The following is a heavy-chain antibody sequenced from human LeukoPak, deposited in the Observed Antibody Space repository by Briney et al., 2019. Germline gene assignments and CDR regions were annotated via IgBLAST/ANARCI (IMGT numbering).Heavy chain of an antibody. J-gene: IGHJ4*02. CDR2: IRYDGSNK. V-gene: IGHV3-30*02. D-gene: IGHD3-22*01. Sequence: GGSLRLSCAASGFTFSSYGMHWVRQAPGKGLEWVAFIRYDGSNKYYADSVKGRFTISRDNSKNTLYLQMNSLRAEDTAVYYCSRDYYDSSGYVYWGQGTLVTVSS. CDR3: SRDYYDSSGYVY. CDR1: GFTFSSYG.